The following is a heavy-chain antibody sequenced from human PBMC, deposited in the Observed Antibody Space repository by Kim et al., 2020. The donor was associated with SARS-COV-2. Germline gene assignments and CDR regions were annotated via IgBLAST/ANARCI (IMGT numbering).Heavy chain of an antibody. D-gene: IGHD3-10*01. J-gene: IGHJ6*01. CDR2: ISYDGSNK. Sequence: GGSLRLSCAASGFTFSSYAMHWVRQAPGKGLEWVAVISYDGSNKYYADSVKGRFTISRDNSKNTLYLQMNSLRAEDTAVYYCARVGGSGSYYYYYGMDV. V-gene: IGHV3-30*04. CDR1: GFTFSSYA. CDR3: ARVGGSGSYYYYYGMDV.